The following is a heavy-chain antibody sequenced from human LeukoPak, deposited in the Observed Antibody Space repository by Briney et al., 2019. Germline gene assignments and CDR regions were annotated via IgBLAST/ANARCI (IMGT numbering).Heavy chain of an antibody. J-gene: IGHJ6*03. V-gene: IGHV5-51*01. Sequence: GESLKISCKGSGYSLTNYWIGLVRQMPGKGLEWMGIIYPGDFDTRYSPSFQGQVTISADKSTSTAYLQWSSLKASDTAMYYCARRAGSGGYSRYYYIDVWGKGTTVTVSS. CDR1: GYSLTNYW. CDR3: ARRAGSGGYSRYYYIDV. CDR2: IYPGDFDT. D-gene: IGHD3-22*01.